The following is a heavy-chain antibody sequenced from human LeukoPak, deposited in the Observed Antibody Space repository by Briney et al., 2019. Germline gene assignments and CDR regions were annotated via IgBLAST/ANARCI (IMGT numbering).Heavy chain of an antibody. V-gene: IGHV4-39*01. J-gene: IGHJ3*02. D-gene: IGHD3-22*01. Sequence: SETLSLTCSVSGDSVSRSDSYWDWIRQPPGKGLQWIGTIYYSGRTYYSPSLKSRVTMSVDTSKNQFSLKLSSVTAADTSVYYCASRSYYYDSSGYDAFDIWGQGALVTVS. CDR3: ASRSYYYDSSGYDAFDI. CDR2: IYYSGRT. CDR1: GDSVSRSDSY.